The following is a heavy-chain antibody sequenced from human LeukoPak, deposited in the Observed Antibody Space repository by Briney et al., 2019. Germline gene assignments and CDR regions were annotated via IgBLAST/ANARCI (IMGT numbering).Heavy chain of an antibody. Sequence: GASVKVSCKASGYTFTSYGISWVRQAPGQGLEWMGGIIPIFGTANYAQKFQGRVTITTDESTSTAYMELSSLRSEDTAVYYCASVDTAMATDAFDIWGQGTMVTVSS. D-gene: IGHD5-18*01. V-gene: IGHV1-69*05. CDR1: GYTFTSYG. CDR2: IIPIFGTA. CDR3: ASVDTAMATDAFDI. J-gene: IGHJ3*02.